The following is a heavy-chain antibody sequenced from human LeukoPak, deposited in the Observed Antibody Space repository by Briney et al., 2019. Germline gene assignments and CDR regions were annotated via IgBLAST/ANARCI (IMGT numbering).Heavy chain of an antibody. D-gene: IGHD3-3*01. V-gene: IGHV3-30*02. Sequence: PGGSLRLSCAASGFTFSSYGMHWVRQAPGKGLERVAFIRYDGSNKYYADSVKGRFTISRDNSKNTLYLQMNSLRAEDTAVYYCSKQVRSGYFRYYYDMDVWGKGTMVNVFS. J-gene: IGHJ6*03. CDR1: GFTFSSYG. CDR3: SKQVRSGYFRYYYDMDV. CDR2: IRYDGSNK.